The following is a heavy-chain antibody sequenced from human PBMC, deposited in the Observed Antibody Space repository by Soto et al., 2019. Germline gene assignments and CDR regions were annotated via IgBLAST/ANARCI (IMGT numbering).Heavy chain of an antibody. Sequence: EVQLVESGGGLVQPGGSRRLSCAASGFTVSSNYMSWVRQAPGKGLEWVSVIYSGGSTYYADSVKGRFTISRHNSKNTLYLQMTSVRVKDTAVYYCARDFYSNGTWGQGTLVTVSS. CDR1: GFTVSSNY. CDR2: IYSGGST. J-gene: IGHJ5*02. CDR3: ARDFYSNGT. D-gene: IGHD4-4*01. V-gene: IGHV3-53*04.